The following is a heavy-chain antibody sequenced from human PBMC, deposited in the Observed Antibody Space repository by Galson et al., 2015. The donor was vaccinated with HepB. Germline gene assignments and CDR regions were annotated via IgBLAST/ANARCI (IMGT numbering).Heavy chain of an antibody. CDR2: ISAYNGNT. CDR3: ASLGKKLGYCSGGSCYWFDP. Sequence: SVKVSCKASGYTFTSYGISWVRQAPGQGLEWMGWISAYNGNTNYAQKLQGRVTMTTDTSTSTAYMELRSLRSDDTAVYYCASLGKKLGYCSGGSCYWFDPWGQGTLVTVSS. J-gene: IGHJ5*02. D-gene: IGHD2-15*01. V-gene: IGHV1-18*04. CDR1: GYTFTSYG.